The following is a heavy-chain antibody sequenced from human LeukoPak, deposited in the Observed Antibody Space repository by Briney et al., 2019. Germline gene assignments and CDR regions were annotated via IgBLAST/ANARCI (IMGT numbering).Heavy chain of an antibody. CDR3: ALPVFDY. CDR1: GFTFSSYA. J-gene: IGHJ4*02. V-gene: IGHV3-23*01. CDR2: ISGSGGST. Sequence: PGGSLRLSCAASGFTFSSYAMSWVRQAPGNWLEWVSAISGSGGSTYYADSVKGRFTIPRDNSKNTLYLQMNSLRAKDTAVYYCALPVFDYWGQGTLVPVSS.